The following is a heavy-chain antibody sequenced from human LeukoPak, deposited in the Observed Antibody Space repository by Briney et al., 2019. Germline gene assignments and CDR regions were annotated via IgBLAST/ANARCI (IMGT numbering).Heavy chain of an antibody. CDR2: IYTTGST. V-gene: IGHV4-4*08. D-gene: IGHD6-19*01. CDR1: GGSISSYH. Sequence: PSETLSLTCTVSGGSISSYHWSWIRQPPGKGLEWIGYIYTTGSTNYSPSLKSRVTMSVNTSKNQLSLKLSSVTAADTAVYYCAREYSSGWYSAYYYYMDVWGKGTTVTISS. J-gene: IGHJ6*03. CDR3: AREYSSGWYSAYYYYMDV.